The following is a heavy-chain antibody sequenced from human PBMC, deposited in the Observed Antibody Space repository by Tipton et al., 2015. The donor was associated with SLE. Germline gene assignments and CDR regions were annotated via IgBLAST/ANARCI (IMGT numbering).Heavy chain of an antibody. D-gene: IGHD3-22*01. CDR3: ARDRYYYDSSGSDAFDI. J-gene: IGHJ3*02. V-gene: IGHV3-11*01. CDR2: ISSRGSTI. CDR1: GFTFSDYY. Sequence: SLRLSRAASGFTFSDYYMIWIRQAPGKGLVWVSYISSRGSTIYYADSVKGRLTISRDNAKNSLYLQMNSLRAEDTAVYYCARDRYYYDSSGSDAFDIWGQGTMVPVSS.